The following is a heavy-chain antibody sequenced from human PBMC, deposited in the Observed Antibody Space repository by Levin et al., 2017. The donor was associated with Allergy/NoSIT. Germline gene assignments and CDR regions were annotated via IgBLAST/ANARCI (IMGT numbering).Heavy chain of an antibody. CDR1: GFTFDDYA. Sequence: GGSLRLSCAASGFTFDDYAMHWVRQAPGKGLEWVSGISWNSGSIGYADSVKGRFTISRDNAKNSLYLQMNSLRAEDTALYYCAKGFFWSGNPVDHYYYYMDGWGKGTTVTVSS. D-gene: IGHD3-3*01. CDR2: ISWNSGSI. CDR3: AKGFFWSGNPVDHYYYYMDG. J-gene: IGHJ6*03. V-gene: IGHV3-9*01.